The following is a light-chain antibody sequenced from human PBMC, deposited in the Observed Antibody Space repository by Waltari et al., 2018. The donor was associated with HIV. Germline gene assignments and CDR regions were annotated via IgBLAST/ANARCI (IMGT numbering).Light chain of an antibody. CDR1: ALPKQY. J-gene: IGLJ3*02. V-gene: IGLV3-25*03. CDR3: QSADSSGTYEV. CDR2: KDS. Sequence: SYELTQPPSVSVSPGQTARITCSGDALPKQYAYWYQQKPGQAPVLGIYKDSERPSGIPGRVSGSSSGTTVALTSSGGQAEDEADYYLQSADSSGTYEVFGGGTKRTVL.